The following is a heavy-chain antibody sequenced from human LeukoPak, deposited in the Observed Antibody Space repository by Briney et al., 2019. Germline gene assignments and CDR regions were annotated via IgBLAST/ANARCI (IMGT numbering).Heavy chain of an antibody. CDR1: GLSLSSIGVG. CDR3: AHTLLGITATGTTYYFDY. CDR2: IYWDDDK. J-gene: IGHJ4*02. V-gene: IGHV2-5*02. Sequence: SGPTLVKPTQTLTLTCNFSGLSLSSIGVGVGWIHQPPGKALEWLALIYWDDDKRYSPSLKSRLTISKDTSKNQVVLTMTNMDPVDTATYYCAHTLLGITATGTTYYFDYWGQGTPVTVSS. D-gene: IGHD6-13*01.